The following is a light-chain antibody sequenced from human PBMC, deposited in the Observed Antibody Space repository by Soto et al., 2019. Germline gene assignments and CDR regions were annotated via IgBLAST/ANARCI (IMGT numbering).Light chain of an antibody. CDR3: AAWDDSLSGVV. V-gene: IGLV1-47*01. CDR1: SSNIGSNY. Sequence: QSALTQPPSASGTPGQRVTISCSGSSSNIGSNYVYWYQQLPGTAPKLLIYRSNQRPSGVPDRFSGSKSGTSASLAISGLRSDDEADYYCAAWDDSLSGVVFGGGTKLTVL. CDR2: RSN. J-gene: IGLJ2*01.